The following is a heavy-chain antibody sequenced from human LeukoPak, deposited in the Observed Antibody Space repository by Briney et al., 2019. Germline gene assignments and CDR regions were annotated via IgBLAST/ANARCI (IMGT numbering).Heavy chain of an antibody. CDR1: GGSISSSSYY. J-gene: IGHJ6*02. CDR2: IYCSGST. V-gene: IGHV4-39*01. Sequence: PSETLSLTCTVSGGSISSSSYYWGWIRQPPGKGLEWIGSIYCSGSTYYNPSLKSRFTISVDTSKNQFSLKLSSVTAADTAVYYCARGHDVLLWFGELLKALNGMDVWGQGTTVTVSS. CDR3: ARGHDVLLWFGELLKALNGMDV. D-gene: IGHD3-10*01.